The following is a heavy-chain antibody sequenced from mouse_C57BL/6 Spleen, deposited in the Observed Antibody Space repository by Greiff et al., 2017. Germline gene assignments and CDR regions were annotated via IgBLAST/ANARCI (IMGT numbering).Heavy chain of an antibody. CDR3: ARVGREDY. CDR1: GYTFTSYW. J-gene: IGHJ2*01. CDR2: INPSSGYT. D-gene: IGHD1-1*01. V-gene: IGHV1-7*01. Sequence: VQLLQSGAELAKPGASVKLSCKASGYTFTSYWMPWVQQRPGKGLEWIGYINPSSGYTKYNQKVKDKATLTADKSTSTADMQLSSLTDKDSAVYYCARVGREDYWGQGTTLTVSS.